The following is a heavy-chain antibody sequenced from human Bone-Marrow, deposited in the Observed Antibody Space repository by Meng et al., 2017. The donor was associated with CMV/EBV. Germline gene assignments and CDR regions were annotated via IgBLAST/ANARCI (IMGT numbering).Heavy chain of an antibody. V-gene: IGHV4-4*02. CDR2: IYHSGST. Sequence: SETLSLTCAVSGGSISSSNWWSWVRQPPGKGLEWIGEIYHSGSTNYNPSLKSRVTISVDKSKNQFSLKLSSVTAADTAVYYCARVRETRIYYDSSGYSPDYYYGMDVWGQGTTVTVSS. CDR1: GGSISSSNW. CDR3: ARVRETRIYYDSSGYSPDYYYGMDV. D-gene: IGHD3-22*01. J-gene: IGHJ6*02.